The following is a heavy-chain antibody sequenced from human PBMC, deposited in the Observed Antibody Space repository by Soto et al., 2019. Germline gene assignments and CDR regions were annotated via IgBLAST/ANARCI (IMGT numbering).Heavy chain of an antibody. CDR1: GYMLIGYG. V-gene: IGHV1-18*01. CDR3: VRDLDGSGSYYTDY. D-gene: IGHD3-10*01. Sequence: VSVKVSCKASGYMLIGYGINWGRKAPGQGLEWMGWISAYNANTKYAQNLQGRVTMTTDTSTSTAYMEMRSLRSDDTAVYYCVRDLDGSGSYYTDYWGPGTLVTVSS. CDR2: ISAYNANT. J-gene: IGHJ4*02.